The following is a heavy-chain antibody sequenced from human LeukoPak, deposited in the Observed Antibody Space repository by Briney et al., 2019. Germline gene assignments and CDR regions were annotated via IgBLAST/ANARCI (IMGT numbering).Heavy chain of an antibody. CDR2: IYYSGST. Sequence: SETLSLTCTVSGGSISSSSYYWGWIRQPPGKGLEWIGSIYYSGSTYYNPSLKSRVTISVDTSKNQFSLKLSSVTAADTAVYYCARSRGGWYVWGQGTLVTVSS. CDR3: ARSRGGWYV. J-gene: IGHJ4*02. V-gene: IGHV4-39*01. D-gene: IGHD6-19*01. CDR1: GGSISSSSYY.